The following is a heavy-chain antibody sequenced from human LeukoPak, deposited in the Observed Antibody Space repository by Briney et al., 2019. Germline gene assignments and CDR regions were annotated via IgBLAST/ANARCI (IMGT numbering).Heavy chain of an antibody. V-gene: IGHV4-39*07. D-gene: IGHD3-9*01. Sequence: SETLSLTCTVSGGSISSSSYYWGWIRQPPGKGPEWIGSIYYSGSTYYNPSLKSRVTISVDTSKNQFSLKLSSVTAADTAVYYCASGKYYDILTGSLLFDYWGQGTLVTVSS. CDR2: IYYSGST. J-gene: IGHJ4*02. CDR3: ASGKYYDILTGSLLFDY. CDR1: GGSISSSSYY.